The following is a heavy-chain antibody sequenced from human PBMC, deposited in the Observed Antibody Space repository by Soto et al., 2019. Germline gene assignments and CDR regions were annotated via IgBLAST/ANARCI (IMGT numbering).Heavy chain of an antibody. CDR3: ARGRQQAVVFDL. Sequence: PGGSLRLSCAASGFTVSNYAMNWVRQAPGRGLEWLSSLSSNGVNKAYARSVQGRFTISRDSAKSAVYLEMNSLTAEDTGIYYCARGRQQAVVFDLWGQGTRVTVSS. V-gene: IGHV3-30-3*01. D-gene: IGHD2-15*01. J-gene: IGHJ4*02. CDR2: LSSNGVNK. CDR1: GFTVSNYA.